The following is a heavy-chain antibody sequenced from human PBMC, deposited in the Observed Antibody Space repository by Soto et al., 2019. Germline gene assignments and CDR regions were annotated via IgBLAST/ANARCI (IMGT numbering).Heavy chain of an antibody. CDR2: ISSSSSTI. V-gene: IGHV3-48*02. D-gene: IGHD3-3*01. CDR1: GFTFSSYG. CDR3: ARDERITIFGVVIIPGNGMDV. Sequence: GGSLRLSCAASGFTFSSYGMHWVRQAPGKGLEWVSYISSSSSTIYYADSVKGRFTISRDNAKNSLYLQMNSLRDEDTAVYYCARDERITIFGVVIIPGNGMDVWGQGTTVTVSS. J-gene: IGHJ6*02.